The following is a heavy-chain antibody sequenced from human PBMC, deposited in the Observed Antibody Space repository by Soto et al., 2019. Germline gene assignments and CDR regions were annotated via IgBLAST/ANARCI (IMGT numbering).Heavy chain of an antibody. Sequence: ASVKVSCKASGYTFTSYYMHWVRQAPGQGLEWMGIINPSGGSTSYAQKFQGRVTMTRDTSTSTVYMELSSLRPEDTAVYYCARGNGIYVDTAMVISARKKYYYYGMDVWGQGTTVTVSS. D-gene: IGHD5-18*01. CDR2: INPSGGST. CDR3: ARGNGIYVDTAMVISARKKYYYYGMDV. V-gene: IGHV1-46*01. CDR1: GYTFTSYY. J-gene: IGHJ6*02.